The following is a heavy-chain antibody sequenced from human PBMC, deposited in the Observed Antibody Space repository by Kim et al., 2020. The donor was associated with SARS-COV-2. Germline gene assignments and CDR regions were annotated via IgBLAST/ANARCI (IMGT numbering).Heavy chain of an antibody. CDR1: GYSFNTYW. CDR2: IYPDDSDT. CDR3: ARLITFGCSGANCRAYYFDY. V-gene: IGHV5-51*01. J-gene: IGHJ4*02. D-gene: IGHD2-15*01. Sequence: GESLKISCKGSGYSFNTYWIGWVRQMPGKGLEWMGIIYPDDSDTRYSPSFQGQVTISADKSISTAYLRWNSLKASDTAMYYCARLITFGCSGANCRAYYFDYWGQGTLVTVSS.